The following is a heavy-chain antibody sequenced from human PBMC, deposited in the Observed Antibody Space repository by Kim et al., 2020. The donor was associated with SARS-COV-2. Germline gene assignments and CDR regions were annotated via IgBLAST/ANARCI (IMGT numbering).Heavy chain of an antibody. J-gene: IGHJ3*02. CDR3: ARDGKVGATRGAFDI. D-gene: IGHD1-26*01. V-gene: IGHV1-46*01. Sequence: AQKFQGRVNMTRDTSTSTVYMELSSLRSEDTAVYFCARDGKVGATRGAFDIWGQGTMVTVSS.